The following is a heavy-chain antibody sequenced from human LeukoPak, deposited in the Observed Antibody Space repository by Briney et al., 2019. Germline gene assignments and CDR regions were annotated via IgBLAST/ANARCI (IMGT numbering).Heavy chain of an antibody. CDR1: GVTFEDYY. CDR2: ISSGGSTT. CDR3: ARVRSNGWYFDY. J-gene: IGHJ4*02. V-gene: IGHV3-11*01. D-gene: IGHD6-19*01. Sequence: GGSLRLSCTGSGVTFEDYYLSWIRQAPGKGLQWISFISSGGSTTNYADSVKGRFTISRDNAKNSLYLQMNSLRAEDTAVYYCARVRSNGWYFDYWGQGTLVTVSS.